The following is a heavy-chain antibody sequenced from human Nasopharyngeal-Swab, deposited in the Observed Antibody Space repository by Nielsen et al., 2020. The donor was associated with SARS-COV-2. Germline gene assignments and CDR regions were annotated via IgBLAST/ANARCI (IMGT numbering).Heavy chain of an antibody. V-gene: IGHV3-33*01. D-gene: IGHD1-26*01. CDR2: IWYDGSNK. Sequence: GESLKISCAASGFTFSSYGMHWVRQAPGKGLEWVAVIWYDGSNKYYADSVQGRFTISRDNSKNTLYLQMNSLRAEDTAVYYCARDIGVGATPQDYWGQGTLVTVSS. CDR3: ARDIGVGATPQDY. J-gene: IGHJ4*02. CDR1: GFTFSSYG.